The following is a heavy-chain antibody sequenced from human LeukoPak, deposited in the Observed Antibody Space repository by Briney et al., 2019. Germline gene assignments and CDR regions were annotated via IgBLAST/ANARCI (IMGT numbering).Heavy chain of an antibody. Sequence: SETLSLTCAVYGGSFSGYYWSWIRQPPGKGLEWIGEINHSGSTNYNPSLKSRVTKSVDTSKNQFSLKLSSVTTADTAVYYCARGFRRVDYWGQGTLVTVSS. V-gene: IGHV4-34*01. J-gene: IGHJ4*02. CDR3: ARGFRRVDY. CDR1: GGSFSGYY. CDR2: INHSGST.